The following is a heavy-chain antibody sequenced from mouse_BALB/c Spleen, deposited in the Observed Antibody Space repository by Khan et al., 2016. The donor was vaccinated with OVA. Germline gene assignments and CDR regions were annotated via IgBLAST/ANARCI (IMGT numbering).Heavy chain of an antibody. Sequence: VQLQQSGAELVKPGASVKLSCTASGCNIEDTYIHWVMQRPEQGLEWIGRIDPANGNTKYDPKFQGKATITADTSSNTAYLQLSSLTSEDTAVYYCARGGWSYTMDYWGQGTSVTVSS. CDR2: IDPANGNT. CDR3: ARGGWSYTMDY. CDR1: GCNIEDTY. V-gene: IGHV14-3*02. J-gene: IGHJ4*01. D-gene: IGHD1-1*02.